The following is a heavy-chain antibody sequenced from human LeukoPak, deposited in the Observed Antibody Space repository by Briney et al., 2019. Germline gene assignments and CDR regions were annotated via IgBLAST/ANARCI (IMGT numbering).Heavy chain of an antibody. V-gene: IGHV1-69*05. CDR2: IIPIFGTA. D-gene: IGHD4-23*01. J-gene: IGHJ6*03. CDR3: ARGGGNSGATSYYYYMDV. CDR1: GGTFSSYA. Sequence: SVKVSGKASGGTFSSYAISWVRQAPGQGLEWMGGIIPIFGTANYAQKFQGRVTITTDESTSTAYMELSSLRSEDTAVYYCARGGGNSGATSYYYYMDVWGKGTTVTVSS.